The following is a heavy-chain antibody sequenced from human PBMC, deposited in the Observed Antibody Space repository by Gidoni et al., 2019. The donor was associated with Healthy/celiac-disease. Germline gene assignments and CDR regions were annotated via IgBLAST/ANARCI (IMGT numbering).Heavy chain of an antibody. Sequence: QVQLVESGGGVVQPGWSLRLSCAASGFTFSSYAMHWVRQAPGKGLEWVAVITYDGSNKYYADSVKGRFTISRDNSKNTLYLQMNSLRAEDTAVYYCARDHSSSFAGFDPWGQGTLVTVSS. D-gene: IGHD6-6*01. CDR1: GFTFSSYA. CDR3: ARDHSSSFAGFDP. V-gene: IGHV3-30*04. CDR2: ITYDGSNK. J-gene: IGHJ5*02.